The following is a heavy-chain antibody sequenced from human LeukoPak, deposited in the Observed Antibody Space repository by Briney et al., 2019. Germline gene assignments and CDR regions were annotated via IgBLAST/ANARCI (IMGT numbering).Heavy chain of an antibody. J-gene: IGHJ4*02. CDR1: GYTFTSYY. CDR3: ARDRRYFGHFDY. CDR2: INPNSGGT. Sequence: ASVKVSRKASGYTFTSYYMHWVRQAPGQGLEWMGWINPNSGGTNYAQKFQGRVTMTRDTSISTAYMELSRLRSDDTAVYYCARDRRYFGHFDYWGQGTLVTVSS. V-gene: IGHV1-2*02. D-gene: IGHD3-9*01.